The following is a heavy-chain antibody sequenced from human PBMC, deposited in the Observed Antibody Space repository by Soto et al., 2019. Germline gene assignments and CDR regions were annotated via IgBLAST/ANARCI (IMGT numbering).Heavy chain of an antibody. D-gene: IGHD6-13*01. V-gene: IGHV1-18*04. CDR2: ISAYNGNT. J-gene: IGHJ6*02. CDR1: GYTFTSYG. Sequence: ASVQVSCKASGYTFTSYGISWVRQAPGQGREWMGWISAYNGNTNYAQKLQGRVNMTTDTSTSTAYMELRSLRSDDTAVYYCARGIAAANSMDVWGQGTTVTVSS. CDR3: ARGIAAANSMDV.